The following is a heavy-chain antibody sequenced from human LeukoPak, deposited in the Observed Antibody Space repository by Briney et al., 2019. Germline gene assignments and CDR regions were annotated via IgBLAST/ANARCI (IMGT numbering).Heavy chain of an antibody. CDR3: ARRLPAAMRTGGWFDP. CDR1: GYTFTSYG. V-gene: IGHV1-18*01. CDR2: ISVYNGNT. D-gene: IGHD2-2*01. Sequence: GASVKVSCKASGYTFTSYGISWVRQAPGQGLEWMGWISVYNGNTNYAQKFQGRVTMTRDTSISTAYMELSRLRSDDTAVYYCARRLPAAMRTGGWFDPWGQGTLVTVSS. J-gene: IGHJ5*02.